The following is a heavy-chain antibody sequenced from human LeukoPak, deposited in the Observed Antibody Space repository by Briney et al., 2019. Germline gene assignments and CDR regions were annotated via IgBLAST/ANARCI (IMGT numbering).Heavy chain of an antibody. CDR3: ARAGSHYYYYYYVDV. V-gene: IGHV3-21*01. CDR1: GFTFSSYS. Sequence: PGGSLRLSCAASGFTFSSYSMNWVRQAPGKGLEWVSSISSSSSYIYYADSVKGRFTISRDNAKNSLYLQMNSLRAEDTAVYYCARAGSHYYYYYYVDVWGKGTTVTVSS. J-gene: IGHJ6*03. CDR2: ISSSSSYI.